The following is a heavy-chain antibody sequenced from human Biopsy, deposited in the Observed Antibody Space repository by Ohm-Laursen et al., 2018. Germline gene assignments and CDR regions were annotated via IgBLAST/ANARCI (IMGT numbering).Heavy chain of an antibody. CDR2: INCKTGAT. Sequence: ASVKVSCKASSYTFTDYNIHWMRQAPGQGLEWLGYINCKTGATNYAQKFQGTVTMTRDTSISTAYLALGSLRSADTAIYYCARDRGYYSDRTVPGYFDLWGRGTLATVSS. CDR3: ARDRGYYSDRTVPGYFDL. CDR1: SYTFTDYN. D-gene: IGHD3-22*01. J-gene: IGHJ2*01. V-gene: IGHV1-2*02.